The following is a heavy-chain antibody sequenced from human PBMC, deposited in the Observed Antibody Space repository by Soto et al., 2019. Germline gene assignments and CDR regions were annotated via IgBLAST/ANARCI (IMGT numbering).Heavy chain of an antibody. CDR3: ARGRYDILTGYRNWYFDL. V-gene: IGHV4-39*01. CDR1: GGSISSSSYY. Sequence: QLQLQESGPGLVKPSETLSLTCTVSGGSISSSSYYWGWIRQPPGKGLEWIGTIYYSASTYYNPSLESRVTISVDTSKNQFSLKLSSVTAADTAVYYCARGRYDILTGYRNWYFDLWGRGTLVTVSS. J-gene: IGHJ2*01. CDR2: IYYSAST. D-gene: IGHD3-9*01.